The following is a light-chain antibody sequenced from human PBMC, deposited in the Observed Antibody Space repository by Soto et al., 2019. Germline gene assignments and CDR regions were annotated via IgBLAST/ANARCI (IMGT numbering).Light chain of an antibody. Sequence: ESVLTQSPATLSLSPGFRAAHSCRASQSVSRYLALYQQKPGQAPRLLIYDASKRATGIPARFSGSGSGTDFPLTISSLEPYDCVVYFFDRRSNWPSTYGAGKKGEI. CDR3: DRRSNWPST. J-gene: IGKJ4*01. CDR2: DAS. CDR1: QSVSRY. V-gene: IGKV3-11*01.